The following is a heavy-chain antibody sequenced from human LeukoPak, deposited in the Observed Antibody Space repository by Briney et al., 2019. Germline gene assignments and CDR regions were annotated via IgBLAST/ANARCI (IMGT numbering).Heavy chain of an antibody. J-gene: IGHJ4*02. D-gene: IGHD3-22*01. CDR2: INPSGGST. CDR3: ARDRYYYDSSGYIRGISFDY. V-gene: IGHV1-46*01. Sequence: ASVKVSCKASGYTFTCYYMHWVRQAPGQGLEWMGIINPSGGSTSYAQKFQGRVTMTRDTSTSTVYMELSSLRSEDTAVYYCARDRYYYDSSGYIRGISFDYWGQGTLVTVSS. CDR1: GYTFTCYY.